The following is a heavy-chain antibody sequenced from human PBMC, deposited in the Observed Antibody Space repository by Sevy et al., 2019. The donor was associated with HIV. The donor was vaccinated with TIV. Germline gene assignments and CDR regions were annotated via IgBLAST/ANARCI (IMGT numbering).Heavy chain of an antibody. CDR3: ARLDPRPLDAFDI. J-gene: IGHJ3*02. D-gene: IGHD2-2*03. Sequence: SETLSLTCAVSGYSITSNYFWGWIRQPPGKGLEWIATIFHSGTTYYNPSVKSRVTISVDTSNNQFSLKLSSVTAADTAVYYCARLDPRPLDAFDIWGQGTMVTVSS. CDR1: GYSITSNYF. CDR2: IFHSGTT. V-gene: IGHV4-38-2*01.